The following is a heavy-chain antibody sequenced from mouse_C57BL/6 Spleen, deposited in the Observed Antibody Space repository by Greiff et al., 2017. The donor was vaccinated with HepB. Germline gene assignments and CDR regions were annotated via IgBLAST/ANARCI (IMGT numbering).Heavy chain of an antibody. CDR2: ISSGGSYT. Sequence: EVQLQESGGDLVKPGGSLKLSCAASGFTFSSYGMSWVRQTPDKRLEWVATISSGGSYTYYPDSVKGRFTISRDNAKNTLYLQMSSLKSEDTAMYYGARHEGYFDVWGTGTTVTVSS. CDR1: GFTFSSYG. V-gene: IGHV5-6*01. J-gene: IGHJ1*03. CDR3: ARHEGYFDV.